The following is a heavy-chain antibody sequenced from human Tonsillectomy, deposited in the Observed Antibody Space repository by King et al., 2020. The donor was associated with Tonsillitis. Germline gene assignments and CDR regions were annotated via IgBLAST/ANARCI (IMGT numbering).Heavy chain of an antibody. D-gene: IGHD3-9*01. CDR3: AKDMYYDILAGYSAFDI. CDR1: GFTFSSYA. CDR2: IYSGGSST. J-gene: IGHJ3*02. V-gene: IGHV3-23*03. Sequence: EVQLVESGGGLVQPGGSLRLSCAASGFTFSSYAMSWVRQAPGKGLEWVSIIYSGGSSTYYADPVKGRFTISRDNSKNTLYCQMNSLEAEDTAVYFCAKDMYYDILAGYSAFDIWGQGTMVTVSS.